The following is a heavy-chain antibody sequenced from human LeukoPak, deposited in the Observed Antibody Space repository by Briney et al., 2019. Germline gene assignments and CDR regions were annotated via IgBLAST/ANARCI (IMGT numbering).Heavy chain of an antibody. V-gene: IGHV1-8*02. CDR1: GYTFTSYG. CDR3: ARGKPRYYDFWSGYYHYYYYGMDV. Sequence: ASVKVSCKASGYTFTSYGINWVRQATGQGLEWMGWMNPNSGNTGYAQKFQGRVTMTRNTSISTAYMELSSLRSEDTAVYYCARGKPRYYDFWSGYYHYYYYGMDVWGQGTTVTVSS. D-gene: IGHD3-3*01. CDR2: MNPNSGNT. J-gene: IGHJ6*02.